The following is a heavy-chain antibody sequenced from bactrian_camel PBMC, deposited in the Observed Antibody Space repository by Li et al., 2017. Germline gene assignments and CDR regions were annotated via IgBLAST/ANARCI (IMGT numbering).Heavy chain of an antibody. CDR1: GFTFSSNA. V-gene: IGHV3S40*01. J-gene: IGHJ7*01. Sequence: DVQLVESGGGLVQPGKSLRLSCATSGFTFSSNAIAWVRQAPGKGLEWVSGINSGGGSTYYADSVKGRFTISRDSAKNTVYLQLNSLTTEDMATYYCKGTCRDLVLGSLTEDYWGKGTQVTVS. CDR2: INSGGGST. D-gene: IGHD1*01.